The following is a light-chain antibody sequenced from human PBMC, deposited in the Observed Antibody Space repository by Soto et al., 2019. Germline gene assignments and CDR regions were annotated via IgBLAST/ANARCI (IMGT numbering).Light chain of an antibody. CDR2: SNN. Sequence: QLVLTQPPSASGTPGQRVTISCSGSTSNIGRNTVSWYQQLPGTAPKLLIYSNNQRPSGVPDRFTGSKSGTSASLAISGLQSEDEADYYCAAWDDSLTGFEVFGGGTKLTVL. J-gene: IGLJ2*01. V-gene: IGLV1-44*01. CDR1: TSNIGRNT. CDR3: AAWDDSLTGFEV.